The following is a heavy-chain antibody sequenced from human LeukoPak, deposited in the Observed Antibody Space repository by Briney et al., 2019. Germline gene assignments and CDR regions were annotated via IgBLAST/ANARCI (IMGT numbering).Heavy chain of an antibody. CDR1: GGSISSSSYY. Sequence: SETLSLTCTVSGGSISSSSYYWGWIRQPPGKGLEWIGSIYSSGSTYYNQSLKSRVTISVDTSKNQFSLKLSSVTAADTAVYYCVFHCSSTSCYGDYWGQGTLVTVSS. CDR2: IYSSGST. D-gene: IGHD2-2*01. CDR3: VFHCSSTSCYGDY. V-gene: IGHV4-39*01. J-gene: IGHJ4*02.